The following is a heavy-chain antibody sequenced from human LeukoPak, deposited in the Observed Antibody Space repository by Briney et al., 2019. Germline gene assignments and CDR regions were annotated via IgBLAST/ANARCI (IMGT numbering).Heavy chain of an antibody. V-gene: IGHV3-74*01. D-gene: IGHD3-3*01. CDR2: INSDGSST. CDR3: ARALRFLEVDY. CDR1: GFTFSRYW. Sequence: GGSLRLSCAASGFTFSRYWMHWVRQAPGKGLVWVSRINSDGSSTSYADSVKGRFTISRDNAKNTLYLQMNSPRAEDTAVYYCARALRFLEVDYWGQGTLVTVSS. J-gene: IGHJ4*02.